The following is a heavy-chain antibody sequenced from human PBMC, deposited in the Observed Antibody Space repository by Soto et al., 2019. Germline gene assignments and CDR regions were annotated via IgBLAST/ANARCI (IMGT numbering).Heavy chain of an antibody. CDR1: GFTFSGSA. V-gene: IGHV3-73*01. D-gene: IGHD4-17*01. J-gene: IGHJ6*03. CDR2: IRSKANSYAT. CDR3: TRLDPRDYGDPVYHMDV. Sequence: PGGSLRLSCAASGFTFSGSAMHWVRQASGKGLEWVGRIRSKANSYATAYAASVKGRFTISRDDSKNTAYLQMNSLKTEDTAVYYCTRLDPRDYGDPVYHMDVWGKGTTVTVSS.